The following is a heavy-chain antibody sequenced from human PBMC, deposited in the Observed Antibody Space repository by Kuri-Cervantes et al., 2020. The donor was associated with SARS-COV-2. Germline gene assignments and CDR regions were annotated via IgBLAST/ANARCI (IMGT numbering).Heavy chain of an antibody. V-gene: IGHV3-23*01. CDR2: ISGSGGST. CDR3: ARTVTPGGYYYYGMDV. CDR1: GFTFDDYA. D-gene: IGHD4-17*01. Sequence: GESLKISCAASGFTFDDYAMHWVRQAPGKGLEWVSAISGSGGSTYYADSVKGRFTISRDNSKNTLYLQMNSLRAEDTAVYYCARTVTPGGYYYYGMDVWGQGTTVTVSS. J-gene: IGHJ6*02.